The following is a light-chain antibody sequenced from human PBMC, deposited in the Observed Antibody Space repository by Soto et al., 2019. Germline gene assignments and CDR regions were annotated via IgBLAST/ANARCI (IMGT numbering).Light chain of an antibody. Sequence: DVVMTQTPLSLSVAPGQPASISCKSSQSLLHITGETFLFWYLQKPGQSPQLLIXEVXTRFSGVPDRFSGSGSGTDFTLEISRVETDDVGIYYCMQSTQLPPTFGQGTRLEIK. CDR1: QSLLHITGETF. J-gene: IGKJ5*01. CDR3: MQSTQLPPT. V-gene: IGKV2D-29*02. CDR2: EVX.